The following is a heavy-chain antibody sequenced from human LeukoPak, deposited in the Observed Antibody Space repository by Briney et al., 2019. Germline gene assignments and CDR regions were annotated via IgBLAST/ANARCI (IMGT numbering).Heavy chain of an antibody. Sequence: SETLSLTCTVSGGSISGYYWSWIRQPAGKGLEWIGRIYTSGSTNYNPSLKSRVTMSVDTSKNQFSLKLSSVTAADTAVYYCARSTRSGSPRVPYYFDYWGQGTLVTVSS. CDR1: GGSISGYY. J-gene: IGHJ4*02. V-gene: IGHV4-4*07. CDR2: IYTSGST. D-gene: IGHD3-3*01. CDR3: ARSTRSGSPRVPYYFDY.